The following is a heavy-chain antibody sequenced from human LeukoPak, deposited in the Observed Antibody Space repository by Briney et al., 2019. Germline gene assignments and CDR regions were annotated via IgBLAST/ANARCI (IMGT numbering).Heavy chain of an antibody. Sequence: SETLSLTCTVSGGSISSYYWSWIRQPPGKGLEWIGYIYYSGSTNYNPSLKSRVTISVDTPKNQFSLKLSSVTAAATVVYYCARDGRYCSSTSCPSWFDPCGQGTLVTVSS. V-gene: IGHV4-59*01. CDR2: IYYSGST. CDR1: GGSISSYY. D-gene: IGHD2-2*01. CDR3: ARDGRYCSSTSCPSWFDP. J-gene: IGHJ5*02.